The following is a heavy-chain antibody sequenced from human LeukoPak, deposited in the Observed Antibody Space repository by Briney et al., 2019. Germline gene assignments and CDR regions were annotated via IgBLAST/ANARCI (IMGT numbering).Heavy chain of an antibody. V-gene: IGHV4-34*01. J-gene: IGHJ4*02. CDR1: GGSFSGYY. D-gene: IGHD4-17*01. Sequence: PSETLSLTCTVSGGSFSGYYCTWIRQPPGKGLEWIGEINHSGSANYNPSLKSRVTISLDTSKNQFSLKLSSVTAADTAVYYCARGQGTVTTHWGQGTLVTVSS. CDR3: ARGQGTVTTH. CDR2: INHSGSA.